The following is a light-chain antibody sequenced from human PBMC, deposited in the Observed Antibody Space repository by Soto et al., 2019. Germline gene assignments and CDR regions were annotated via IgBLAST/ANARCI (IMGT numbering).Light chain of an antibody. J-gene: IGKJ1*01. Sequence: DIQMTQSPSTLSASVGDRVTITCRASQSISSWLAWYQQKPGKAPKLLIYKASSLESGVPSRFSGSGSGTEFTLTISSLQPDDFATYYCQQYNSYRKLGQGTKVDIK. CDR2: KAS. CDR3: QQYNSYRK. V-gene: IGKV1-5*03. CDR1: QSISSW.